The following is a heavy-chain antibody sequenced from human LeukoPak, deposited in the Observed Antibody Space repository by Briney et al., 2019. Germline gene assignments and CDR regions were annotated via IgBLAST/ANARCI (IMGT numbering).Heavy chain of an antibody. V-gene: IGHV3-7*01. CDR2: IKQDGSEK. J-gene: IGHJ6*03. CDR3: ARDDHYDFWSGYSYYMDV. D-gene: IGHD3-3*01. CDR1: GFTFSSYG. Sequence: GGSLRLPCAASGFTFSSYGMSWVRQAPGKGLEWVANIKQDGSEKYYVDSVKGRFTISRDNAKNSLYLQMNSLRAEDTAVYYCARDDHYDFWSGYSYYMDVWGKGTTVTVSS.